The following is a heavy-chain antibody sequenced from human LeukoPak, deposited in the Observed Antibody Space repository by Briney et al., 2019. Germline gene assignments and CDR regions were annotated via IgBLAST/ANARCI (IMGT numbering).Heavy chain of an antibody. D-gene: IGHD5-18*01. CDR3: ARDRRGYSYGYGSWYFDL. V-gene: IGHV3-7*01. CDR1: GFTFSSYW. CDR2: IKQDGSEK. Sequence: GGSLRLSCAASGFTFSSYWMSWVRQAPGKGLEWVANIKQDGSEKYYVDSVKGRFTISRDNAKNSLYLQMNSLRAEDTAVYYCARDRRGYSYGYGSWYFDLWGRGTLVTVSS. J-gene: IGHJ2*01.